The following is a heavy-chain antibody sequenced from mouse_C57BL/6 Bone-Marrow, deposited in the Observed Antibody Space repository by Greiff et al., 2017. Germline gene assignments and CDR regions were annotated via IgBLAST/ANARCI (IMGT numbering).Heavy chain of an antibody. Sequence: QVQLQQPGAELVKPGASVKLSCKASGYTFTSYWMQWVKQRPGQGLEWIGEIDPSDSYTNYNQKFKGKATLTVDTSSSTAYMQLSSLTSEDSAVYYCARRSKGGYWYFDVWGTGTTVTVSS. V-gene: IGHV1-50*01. J-gene: IGHJ1*03. CDR2: IDPSDSYT. CDR1: GYTFTSYW. CDR3: ARRSKGGYWYFDV.